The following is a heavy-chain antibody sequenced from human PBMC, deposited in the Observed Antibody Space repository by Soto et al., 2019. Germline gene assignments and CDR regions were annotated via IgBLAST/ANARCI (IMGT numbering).Heavy chain of an antibody. J-gene: IGHJ4*02. V-gene: IGHV3-23*01. CDR3: AKDPRITMVRGVRGPFDY. Sequence: PGGSLRLSCAASGFTFSSYAMSWVRQAPGKGLEWVSAISGSGGSTYYAESVKGRFTISRDNSKNTLYLQMNSLRAEDTAVYYCAKDPRITMVRGVRGPFDYWGQGTLVTVSS. D-gene: IGHD3-10*01. CDR2: ISGSGGST. CDR1: GFTFSSYA.